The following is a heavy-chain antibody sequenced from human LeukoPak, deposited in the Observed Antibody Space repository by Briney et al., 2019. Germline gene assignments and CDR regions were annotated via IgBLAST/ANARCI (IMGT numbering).Heavy chain of an antibody. V-gene: IGHV3-30*18. Sequence: RGSLRLSCAASGFTFSSYGMHWVRQAPGKGLEWVAVISYDGSNKYYADSVKGRFTISRDNSKNTLYLQMNSLRAEDTAVYYCAKGRRLGELSFVYWGQGTLVTVSS. CDR1: GFTFSSYG. J-gene: IGHJ4*02. CDR2: ISYDGSNK. D-gene: IGHD3-16*02. CDR3: AKGRRLGELSFVY.